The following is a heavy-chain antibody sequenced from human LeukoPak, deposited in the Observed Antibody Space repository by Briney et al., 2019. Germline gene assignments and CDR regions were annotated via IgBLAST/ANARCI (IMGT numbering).Heavy chain of an antibody. J-gene: IGHJ4*02. V-gene: IGHV4-39*01. CDR1: GGSISSSSYY. CDR2: IYYSGST. Sequence: PSETLSLTCTVSGGSISSSSYYWGWIRQPPGKGLEWIGSIYYSGSTYYNPSLKSQVSISIDTSKSQFSLRLTSVTAADTAVYYCARQTGSGLFILPGGQGTLVTVSS. CDR3: ARQTGSGLFILP. D-gene: IGHD3/OR15-3a*01.